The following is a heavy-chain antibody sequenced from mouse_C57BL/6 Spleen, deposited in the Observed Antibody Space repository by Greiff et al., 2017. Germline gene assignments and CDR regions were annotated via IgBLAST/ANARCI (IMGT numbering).Heavy chain of an antibody. Sequence: EVKLMESGGGLVKPGGSLKLSCAASGFTFSSYAMSWVRQTPEKRLEWVATISDGGSYTYYPDNVKGRFTISRDNAKNNLYLQMSHLKSEDTAMYYCARSPITTVVATPFDYWGQGTTLTVSS. CDR2: ISDGGSYT. CDR3: ARSPITTVVATPFDY. CDR1: GFTFSSYA. D-gene: IGHD1-1*01. J-gene: IGHJ2*01. V-gene: IGHV5-4*03.